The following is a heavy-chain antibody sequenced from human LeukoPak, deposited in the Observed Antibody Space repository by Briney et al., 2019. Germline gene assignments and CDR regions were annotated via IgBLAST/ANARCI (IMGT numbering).Heavy chain of an antibody. D-gene: IGHD4-17*01. Sequence: SETLSLTCTVSGGSTSYYYWSWIRQSPGKGLEWIGYIYYSGTTNYNPSLKSRVTISVDTSKNQFSLQLRSVTAADTAVYYCAREDPQTTVPEGMDVWGQGTTVTVSS. CDR2: IYYSGTT. CDR1: GGSTSYYY. J-gene: IGHJ6*02. V-gene: IGHV4-59*01. CDR3: AREDPQTTVPEGMDV.